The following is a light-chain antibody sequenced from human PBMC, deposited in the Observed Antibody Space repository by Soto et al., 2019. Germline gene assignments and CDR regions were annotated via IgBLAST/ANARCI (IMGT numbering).Light chain of an antibody. CDR2: EVS. Sequence: QSVLTQPPSVSGAPGQRVTISCTGSSSNIGAGYDVHWYQQLPGTAPKLLLSEVSNRPSGVSDRFSGSKSGNTASLTISGLQAEDEADYYCSSLTTSFTYVFGTGTKVTVL. CDR3: SSLTTSFTYV. J-gene: IGLJ1*01. V-gene: IGLV1-40*01. CDR1: SSNIGAGYD.